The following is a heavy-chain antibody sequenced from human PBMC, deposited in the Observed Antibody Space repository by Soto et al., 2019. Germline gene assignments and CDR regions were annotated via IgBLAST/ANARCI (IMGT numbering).Heavy chain of an antibody. V-gene: IGHV3-53*01. CDR3: ARPLPSGRNYGLDV. D-gene: IGHD3-10*01. J-gene: IGHJ6*02. CDR1: GLTVSNAY. Sequence: GGSLRLSXAASGLTVSNAYMAWVRQAPGMGLEWVSVIYDNGTTYYADSVKGRFTISRDTSTNTLSLQMDSLRAEDTAVYYCARPLPSGRNYGLDVWGQGTTVTVSS. CDR2: IYDNGTT.